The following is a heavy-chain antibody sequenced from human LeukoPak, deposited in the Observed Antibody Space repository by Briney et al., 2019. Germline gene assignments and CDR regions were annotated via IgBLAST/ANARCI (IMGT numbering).Heavy chain of an antibody. J-gene: IGHJ4*02. CDR1: GFPFSSYW. D-gene: IGHD1-26*01. Sequence: GGSLGLSCAASGFPFSSYWMHWVRQAPGKGLVWVSRINSDGSSTSYADSVKGRFTISRDNAKNTLYLQMNSLRAEDTAVYYCARIRGWAEWVDYWGQGTLVTVSS. CDR3: ARIRGWAEWVDY. V-gene: IGHV3-74*01. CDR2: INSDGSST.